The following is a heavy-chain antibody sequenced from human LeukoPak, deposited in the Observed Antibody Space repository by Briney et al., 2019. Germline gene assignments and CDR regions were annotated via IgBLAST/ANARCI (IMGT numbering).Heavy chain of an antibody. CDR2: IWYDGSNK. CDR3: ARDAYGSGKLLDY. J-gene: IGHJ4*02. D-gene: IGHD3-10*01. Sequence: GGSLRLSYAASGFTFSSYGMHWVRQAPGKGLEWVAVIWYDGSNKYYADSVKGRFTISRDNSKNTLYLQMNSLRAEDTAVYYCARDAYGSGKLLDYWGQGTLVTVSS. CDR1: GFTFSSYG. V-gene: IGHV3-33*01.